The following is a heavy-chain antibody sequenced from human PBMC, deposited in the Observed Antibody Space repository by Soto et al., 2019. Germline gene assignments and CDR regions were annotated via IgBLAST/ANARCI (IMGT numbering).Heavy chain of an antibody. CDR2: IYWGDDK. CDR1: GFSLTTSGVG. CDR3: AHVQEGLDP. V-gene: IGHV2-5*02. J-gene: IGHJ5*01. Sequence: QITLKESGPTVVKPTQTLTLTCTFSGFSLTTSGVGVGWIRQPPGKAQEWLALIYWGDDKYYSPSLKTRLTITKDTSRNQVVLTMTNMDPVDTGTYYCAHVQEGLDPWGQGTLVTVSS.